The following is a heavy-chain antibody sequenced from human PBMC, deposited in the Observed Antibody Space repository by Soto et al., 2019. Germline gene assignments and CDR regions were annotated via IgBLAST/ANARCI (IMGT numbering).Heavy chain of an antibody. V-gene: IGHV5-51*01. CDR2: VYPGDSDT. Sequence: GESLKISCQGSGYTFSTYWIAWVRQLPGEGLEWVGVVYPGDSDTRYSPSFQGQVTISADKSTSTVYLQWNTLKTSDTAIYYCAGARWRGGSDAFDIWGQGTLVTVSS. CDR1: GYTFSTYW. D-gene: IGHD1-1*01. CDR3: AGARWRGGSDAFDI. J-gene: IGHJ3*02.